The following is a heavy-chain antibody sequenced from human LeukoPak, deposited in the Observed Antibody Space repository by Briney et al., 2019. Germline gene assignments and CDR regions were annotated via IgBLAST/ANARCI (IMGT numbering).Heavy chain of an antibody. V-gene: IGHV4-39*01. D-gene: IGHD6-13*01. Sequence: SETLSLTCTVSGGSISSSSYYWGWIRQPPGKGLEWIGEINHSGSTNYNPSLKSRVTISVDTSKNQFSLKLSSVTAADTAVYYCASPIAAAGVVAFDIWGQGTMVTVSS. J-gene: IGHJ3*02. CDR1: GGSISSSSYY. CDR3: ASPIAAAGVVAFDI. CDR2: INHSGST.